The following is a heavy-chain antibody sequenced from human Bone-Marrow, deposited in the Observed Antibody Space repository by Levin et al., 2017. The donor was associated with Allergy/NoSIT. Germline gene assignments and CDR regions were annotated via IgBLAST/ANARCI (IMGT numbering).Heavy chain of an antibody. V-gene: IGHV5-51*01. CDR2: IYPGDSDT. CDR1: GYTFPSYW. CDR3: VRPRRMALRYGAFDI. Sequence: GGSLRLSCKGSGYTFPSYWIGWVRQMPEKGLEWMGIIYPGDSDTRYSPSFQGQVTISVDKSISTAYLQWSSLKASDTAIYYCVRPRRMALRYGAFDIWGQGTMVTVSS. D-gene: IGHD3-16*02. J-gene: IGHJ3*02.